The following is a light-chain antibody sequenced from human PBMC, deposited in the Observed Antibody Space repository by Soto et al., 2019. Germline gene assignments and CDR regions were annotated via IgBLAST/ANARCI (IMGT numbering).Light chain of an antibody. J-gene: IGKJ3*01. CDR1: QSISSY. CDR3: QHSHRTPGMIT. V-gene: IGKV1-39*01. Sequence: DIQMTQSPSSLSASVGDRVTITCRASQSISSYLNWYQQKPGKAPKLLIYAASSLQSGVPSRFSGSGSGTDFTLTISSLQPEDFATYYCQHSHRTPGMITFGPGTKVDIK. CDR2: AAS.